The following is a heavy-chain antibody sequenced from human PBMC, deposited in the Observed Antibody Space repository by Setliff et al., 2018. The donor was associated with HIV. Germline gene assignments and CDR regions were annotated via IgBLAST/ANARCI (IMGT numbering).Heavy chain of an antibody. Sequence: ASVKVSCKASGGTFSSYAISWVRQAPGQGLEWMGGIIPMFGAANYAQKFQGRVTMTTDTSTSTAYMELRSLISDDTAVYYCARVPLSGWLYFDYWGQGTLVTVS. J-gene: IGHJ4*02. V-gene: IGHV1-69*05. D-gene: IGHD6-19*01. CDR2: IIPMFGAA. CDR3: ARVPLSGWLYFDY. CDR1: GGTFSSYA.